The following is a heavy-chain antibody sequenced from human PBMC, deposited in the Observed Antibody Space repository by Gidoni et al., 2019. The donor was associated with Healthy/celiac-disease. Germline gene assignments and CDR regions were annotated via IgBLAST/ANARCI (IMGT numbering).Heavy chain of an antibody. CDR2: INPNSGGT. CDR3: AVTYYYGSGSPLHWFDP. CDR1: GYTFTGYY. D-gene: IGHD3-10*01. J-gene: IGHJ5*02. Sequence: QVQLVQSGAEGKKPGASVKVSCKASGYTFTGYYMHGVRQAPGQGLEWMGGINPNSGGTNYAQKFQGRVTMTRDTSISTASMELSRLRSDDTAVYYCAVTYYYGSGSPLHWFDPWGQGTLVTVSS. V-gene: IGHV1-2*02.